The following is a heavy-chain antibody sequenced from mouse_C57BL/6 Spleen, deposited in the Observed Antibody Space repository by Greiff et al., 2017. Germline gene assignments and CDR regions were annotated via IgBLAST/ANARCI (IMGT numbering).Heavy chain of an antibody. CDR2: ISSGSSTI. J-gene: IGHJ1*03. Sequence: EVQLKESGGGLVKPGGSLKLSCAASGFTFSDYGMHWVRQAPEKGLEWVAYISSGSSTIYYADTVKGRFTISRDNAKNTLFLQMTSLRSEDTAMYYCALGSSYGYFDVWGTGTTVTVSS. CDR3: ALGSSYGYFDV. D-gene: IGHD1-1*01. CDR1: GFTFSDYG. V-gene: IGHV5-17*01.